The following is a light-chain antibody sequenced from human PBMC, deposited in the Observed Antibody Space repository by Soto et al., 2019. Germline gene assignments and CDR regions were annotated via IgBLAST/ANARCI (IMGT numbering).Light chain of an antibody. J-gene: IGLJ3*02. CDR3: AAWDDTLSGPWV. CDR2: RNN. V-gene: IGLV1-47*01. CDR1: TSNIGNNF. Sequence: QSVLTQPPLASGTPGQTVTISCSGSTSNIGNNFAYWYQQLPGMAPKLLVYRNNQRPSGVPDRFSGSKSGTSASLAISGLRSEDEADYYCAAWDDTLSGPWVFGGGTKVTVL.